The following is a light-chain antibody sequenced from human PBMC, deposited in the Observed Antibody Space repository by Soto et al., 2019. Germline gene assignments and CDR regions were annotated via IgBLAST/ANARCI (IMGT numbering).Light chain of an antibody. CDR2: EVS. CDR3: NSYRSTDTVV. J-gene: IGLJ2*01. CDR1: SNDVGGYNH. Sequence: QSALTQPASVSGSPGQSITISCTGTSNDVGGYNHVSWYQQHPGKAPKLLIYEVSYRPSGVSNRFSGSKSGNTASLTISGLQAEDEADYYCNSYRSTDTVVFGGGTKVTVL. V-gene: IGLV2-14*01.